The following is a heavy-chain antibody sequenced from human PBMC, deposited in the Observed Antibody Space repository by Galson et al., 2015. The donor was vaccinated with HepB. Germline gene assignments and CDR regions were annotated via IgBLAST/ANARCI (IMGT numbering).Heavy chain of an antibody. J-gene: IGHJ6*03. CDR1: GYTFSGYS. CDR3: AIFGSGNYYYYYYYMDV. CDR2: INPNSGGT. V-gene: IGHV1-2*02. Sequence: SVKVSCKASGYTFSGYSIHWVRQAPGQGLEWMGWINPNSGGTNYAQNFQDRLTITRDTSINTAYMALSSLSSDDTAVYYCAIFGSGNYYYYYYYMDVWGKGTTVTVSS. D-gene: IGHD3-10*01.